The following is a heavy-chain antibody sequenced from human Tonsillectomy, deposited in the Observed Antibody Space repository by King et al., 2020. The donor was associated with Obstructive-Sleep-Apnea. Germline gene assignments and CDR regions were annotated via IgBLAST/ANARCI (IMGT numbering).Heavy chain of an antibody. D-gene: IGHD2-8*01. Sequence: VQLVESGGVVIQPGGSLRLSCAASGFTFDDYAMHWVRQAPGRGLEGVSLITWDGDTTYYADSVKSRFTISRDNSKNSLYLQMNNLRPEDTAFYYCAKDFDTNDSRDYWGQGTLVTVSS. CDR1: GFTFDDYA. CDR2: ITWDGDTT. J-gene: IGHJ4*02. CDR3: AKDFDTNDSRDY. V-gene: IGHV3-43D*03.